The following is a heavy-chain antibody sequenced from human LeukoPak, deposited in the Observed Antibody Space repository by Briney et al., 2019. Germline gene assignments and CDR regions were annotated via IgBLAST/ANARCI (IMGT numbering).Heavy chain of an antibody. V-gene: IGHV4-59*08. CDR2: IYYSGST. J-gene: IGHJ1*01. CDR3: ARVVQSTDSSGFYLPEYFQH. Sequence: SETLSLTCTVSGGSISSSYWSWIRQPPGKGLEWIGYIYYSGSTNYNPSLKSRVTISVDTSKNQFSLKLSSVTAADTAVYYCARVVQSTDSSGFYLPEYFQHWGQGTLVTVSS. CDR1: GGSISSSY. D-gene: IGHD3-22*01.